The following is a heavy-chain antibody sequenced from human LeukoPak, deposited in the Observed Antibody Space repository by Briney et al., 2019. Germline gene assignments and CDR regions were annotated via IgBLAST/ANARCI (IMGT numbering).Heavy chain of an antibody. CDR2: IRSKANSYAT. CDR3: ARVPLYSHYVGYFDY. CDR1: GFTFGGSA. D-gene: IGHD4-11*01. Sequence: GGSLRLSCAASGFTFGGSAMHWVRQASGKGLEWVGRIRSKANSYATAYAASVKGRFTISRDDSKNTAYLQMNSLKTQDTAVYYCARVPLYSHYVGYFDYWGHGTLVTVSS. V-gene: IGHV3-73*01. J-gene: IGHJ4*01.